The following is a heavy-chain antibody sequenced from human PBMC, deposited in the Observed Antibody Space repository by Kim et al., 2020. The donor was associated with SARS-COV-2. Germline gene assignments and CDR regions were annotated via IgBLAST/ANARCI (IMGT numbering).Heavy chain of an antibody. Sequence: GGSLRLSCAASGFIVTNNYMSWVRQVPGKGLEWVSVIYSGGTIYYADSVKGRFTISRDNSKNTVYLQVNSLRAEDTAVYYCAGVSGNYPAFDCWGQGTLVTISS. V-gene: IGHV3-53*01. J-gene: IGHJ4*02. D-gene: IGHD2-15*01. CDR1: GFIVTNNY. CDR3: AGVSGNYPAFDC. CDR2: IYSGGTI.